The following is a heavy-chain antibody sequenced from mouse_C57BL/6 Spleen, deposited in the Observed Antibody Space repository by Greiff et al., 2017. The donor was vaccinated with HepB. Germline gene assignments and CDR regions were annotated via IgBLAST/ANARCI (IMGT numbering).Heavy chain of an antibody. J-gene: IGHJ2*01. CDR3: TSGDDGNYVGY. CDR1: GYTFTDYE. V-gene: IGHV1-15*01. D-gene: IGHD2-3*01. Sequence: QVQLQQSGAELVRPGASVTLSCKASGYTFTDYEMHWVKQTPVHGLEWIGAIDPETGGTAYNQKFKGKAILTADKSSSTAYMELRSLTSEDSAVYYCTSGDDGNYVGYWGQGTTLTVSS. CDR2: IDPETGGT.